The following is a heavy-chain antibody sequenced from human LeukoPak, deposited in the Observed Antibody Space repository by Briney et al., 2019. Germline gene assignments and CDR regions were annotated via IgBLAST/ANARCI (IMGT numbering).Heavy chain of an antibody. CDR1: GYTFTSYD. CDR3: AKDPSWGYYFDY. V-gene: IGHV1-8*01. J-gene: IGHJ4*02. Sequence: GASVKVSCKASGYTFTSYDINWVRQAPGQGLEWMGWMNPNSGNTGYAQKFQGRVTMTRNTSISTAYMELSSLRSEDTAVYYCAKDPSWGYYFDYWGQGTLVTVSS. CDR2: MNPNSGNT. D-gene: IGHD7-27*01.